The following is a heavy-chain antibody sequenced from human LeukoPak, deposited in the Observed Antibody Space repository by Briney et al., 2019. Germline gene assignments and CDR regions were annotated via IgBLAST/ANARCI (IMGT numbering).Heavy chain of an antibody. CDR3: AGGQGWHFDL. Sequence: GGSLRLSCAASGITFSSLWMSWIRQAPGKGLEWVADIKQDESEEHYVASVKGRFTISRDNAKLYLQMNSLRAEDTAVYYCAGGQGWHFDLWGRGTLITVSS. V-gene: IGHV3-7*01. D-gene: IGHD2-15*01. CDR1: GITFSSLW. CDR2: IKQDESEE. J-gene: IGHJ2*01.